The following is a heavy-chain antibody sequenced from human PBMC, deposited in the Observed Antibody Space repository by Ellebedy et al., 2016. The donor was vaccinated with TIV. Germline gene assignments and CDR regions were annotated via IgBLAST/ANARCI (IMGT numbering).Heavy chain of an antibody. CDR2: ISHSGST. CDR3: ARGKNWFDP. J-gene: IGHJ5*02. V-gene: IGHV4-59*12. Sequence: SETLSLTCTVSGGSISSYYWSWIRQPAGKGPEWIGFISHSGSTNNNPSLGSRAIISLDTSKNQLTLRLSSVTAADTAVYYCARGKNWFDPWGQGTLVTVSS. CDR1: GGSISSYY.